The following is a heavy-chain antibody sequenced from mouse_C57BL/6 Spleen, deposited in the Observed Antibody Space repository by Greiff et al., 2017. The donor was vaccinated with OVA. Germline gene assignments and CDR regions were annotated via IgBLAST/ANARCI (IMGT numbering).Heavy chain of an antibody. V-gene: IGHV5-4*01. J-gene: IGHJ2*01. Sequence: EVMLVESGGGLVKPGGSLKLSCAASGFTFSSYAMSWVRQTPEKRLEWVATISDGGSYTYYPDNVKGRFTISRDNAKNNLYLQMSHLKSEDTAMYYCARERSSSPGYFDYWGQGTTLTVSS. CDR2: ISDGGSYT. CDR3: ARERSSSPGYFDY. CDR1: GFTFSSYA. D-gene: IGHD1-1*01.